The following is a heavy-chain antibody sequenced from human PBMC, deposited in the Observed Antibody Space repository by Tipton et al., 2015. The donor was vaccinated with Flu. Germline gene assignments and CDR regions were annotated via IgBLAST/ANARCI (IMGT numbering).Heavy chain of an antibody. CDR1: GGSTNEYY. V-gene: IGHV4-59*07. J-gene: IGHJ4*01. D-gene: IGHD6-19*01. Sequence: TLSLTCTVSGGSTNEYYWSWLRQAPGRGLEWLGHVYYTGVPTFNPSLRGRLIISLDNSRDRFSLKLTSVTSADTAVYYCARLRADPSAGWHTFDSWDQGTAVTVSS. CDR3: ARLRADPSAGWHTFDS. CDR2: VYYTGVP.